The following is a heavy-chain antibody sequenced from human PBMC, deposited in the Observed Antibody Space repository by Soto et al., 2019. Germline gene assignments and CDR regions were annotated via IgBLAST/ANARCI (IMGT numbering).Heavy chain of an antibody. CDR3: APDGAAGAGMGG. CDR1: GLTFSAFG. D-gene: IGHD6-13*01. V-gene: IGHV3-21*01. Sequence: EVPFVESGGGLVKPGGSLRLSCAASGLTFSAFGMNWVRQAPGKGLEWVSSISSGGEYLDYADSVKGRLTISRDNAKHALFLQRGSLRVEDTAVYFCAPDGAAGAGMGGWGQGTKVTVSS. CDR2: ISSGGEYL. J-gene: IGHJ6*02.